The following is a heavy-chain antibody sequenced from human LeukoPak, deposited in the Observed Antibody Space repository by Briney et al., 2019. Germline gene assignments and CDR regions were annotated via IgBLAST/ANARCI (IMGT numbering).Heavy chain of an antibody. CDR3: AREVYGSGSYSTLYFDY. D-gene: IGHD3-10*01. Sequence: GGSLRLSCAVSGFTFSSYWMHWVRQAPGKGLVWVSRINSDGSSTSYADSVKGRSTISRDNAKNTLYLQMNSLRAEDTAVYYCAREVYGSGSYSTLYFDYWGQGTLVTVSS. CDR2: INSDGSST. CDR1: GFTFSSYW. V-gene: IGHV3-74*01. J-gene: IGHJ4*02.